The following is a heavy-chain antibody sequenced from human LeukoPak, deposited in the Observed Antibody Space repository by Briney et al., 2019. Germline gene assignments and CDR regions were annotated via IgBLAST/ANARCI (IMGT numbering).Heavy chain of an antibody. J-gene: IGHJ4*02. V-gene: IGHV3-23*01. CDR3: AKDRAWGLDY. D-gene: IGHD7-27*01. CDR2: ISGSGGST. CDR1: GFTFSSYG. Sequence: GSLRLSCAASGFTFSSYGMSWVRQAPGKGLEWVSAISGSGGSTYYADSVKGRFTISRGNSKNTLYLQMNSLRAEDTAVYYCAKDRAWGLDYWGQGTLVTVSS.